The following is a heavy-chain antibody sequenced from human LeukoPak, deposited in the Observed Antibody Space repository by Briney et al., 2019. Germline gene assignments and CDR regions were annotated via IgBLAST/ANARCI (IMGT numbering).Heavy chain of an antibody. D-gene: IGHD5-18*01. V-gene: IGHV4-59*01. J-gene: IGHJ4*02. Sequence: SETLSLTCTVSGGSISSSYWSWIRQPPGKGLEWIGYINNSGSTNYNFSLKSRVTISVDTSKNQVSLTLSSVTAADTAVYYCARGGYTYGFDYWGQGTLVTVSS. CDR1: GGSISSSY. CDR2: INNSGST. CDR3: ARGGYTYGFDY.